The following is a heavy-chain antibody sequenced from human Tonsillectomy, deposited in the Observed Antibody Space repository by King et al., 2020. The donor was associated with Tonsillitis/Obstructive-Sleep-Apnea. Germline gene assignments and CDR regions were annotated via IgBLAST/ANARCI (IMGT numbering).Heavy chain of an antibody. J-gene: IGHJ4*02. CDR3: AREMMGPLETPTNSFDY. V-gene: IGHV1-69*01. CDR2: IIPIFGTA. Sequence: QLVQSGAEVKKPGSSVKVSCKASGGTFSSYAISWVRQAPGQGLEWMGGIIPIFGTANYAQKFQGRVPITADESTRPASMELSSLRSEDTAVYYCAREMMGPLETPTNSFDYWGQGTLVTVSS. D-gene: IGHD4-23*01. CDR1: GGTFSSYA.